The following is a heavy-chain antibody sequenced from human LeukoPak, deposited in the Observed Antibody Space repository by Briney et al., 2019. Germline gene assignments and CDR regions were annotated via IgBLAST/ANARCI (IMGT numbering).Heavy chain of an antibody. J-gene: IGHJ4*02. CDR2: ISGSGGST. CDR3: AKDREDIVVVVAASRCYFDY. Sequence: PGGSLRLSCAASGFTFSSYAMSWVRQAPGKGLEWVSAISGSGGSTYYADSVKGRFTISRDNSKNTLYLQMNSLRAEDTAVYYCAKDREDIVVVVAASRCYFDYWGQGTLVTVSS. CDR1: GFTFSSYA. V-gene: IGHV3-23*01. D-gene: IGHD2-15*01.